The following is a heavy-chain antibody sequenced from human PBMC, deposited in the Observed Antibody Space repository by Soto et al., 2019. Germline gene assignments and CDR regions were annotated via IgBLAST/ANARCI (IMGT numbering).Heavy chain of an antibody. CDR3: ARGPTIYDILTGLESLDY. CDR2: ISYDGSNK. V-gene: IGHV3-30-3*01. CDR1: GFTFSSYA. Sequence: QVQLVESGGGVVQPGRSLRLSCAASGFTFSSYAMHWVRQAPGKGLEWVAVISYDGSNKYYADSVKGRFTISRDNSKNTPYLQMNSLRAEDTAVYYCARGPTIYDILTGLESLDYWGQGTLVTVSS. D-gene: IGHD3-9*01. J-gene: IGHJ4*02.